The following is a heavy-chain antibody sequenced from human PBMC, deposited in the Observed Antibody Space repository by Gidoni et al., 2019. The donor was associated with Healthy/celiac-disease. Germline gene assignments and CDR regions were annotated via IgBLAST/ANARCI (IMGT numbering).Heavy chain of an antibody. D-gene: IGHD4-4*01. Sequence: QVQLQQWGAGLLKPSETLSLTCAVYGGSFSGYYWSWIRQPPGKGLAWIGEINHSGSTNYNPSLKSRLTISVDTSKNQCSLKLSSVTAADTAVYYCARASSYSNYEYYYYYYGMDVWGQGTTVTVS. CDR3: ARASSYSNYEYYYYYYGMDV. J-gene: IGHJ6*02. CDR2: INHSGST. V-gene: IGHV4-34*01. CDR1: GGSFSGYY.